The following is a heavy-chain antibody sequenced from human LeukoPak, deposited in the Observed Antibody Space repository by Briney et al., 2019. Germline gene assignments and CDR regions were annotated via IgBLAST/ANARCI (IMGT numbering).Heavy chain of an antibody. CDR1: VYTFTPYY. D-gene: IGHD6-19*01. Sequence: APLRASSSPSVYTFTPYYMHWVRQAAGHGREGMGWSNPNSGGTNNAQKFQGRVTMTRDTSISTAYMELSRLRSDDTAAYYCARGGAVALGGKDYWGQGTLVTVSS. CDR3: ARGGAVALGGKDY. CDR2: SNPNSGGT. V-gene: IGHV1-2*02. J-gene: IGHJ4*02.